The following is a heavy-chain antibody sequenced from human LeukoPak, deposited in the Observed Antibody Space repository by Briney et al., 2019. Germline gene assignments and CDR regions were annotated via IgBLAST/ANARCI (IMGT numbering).Heavy chain of an antibody. CDR2: VTGSAGGA. Sequence: GGSLRLSCAASGFTFSSYAMMWVRQAPGKGLEWVSTVTGSAGGAYYADSVKGRFTISRDNSKNTLYLIMNSLRAEDTAVYYCAKGAAAGLVDWFDPWGQGTLVAVSS. CDR3: AKGAAAGLVDWFDP. CDR1: GFTFSSYA. V-gene: IGHV3-23*01. J-gene: IGHJ5*02. D-gene: IGHD6-13*01.